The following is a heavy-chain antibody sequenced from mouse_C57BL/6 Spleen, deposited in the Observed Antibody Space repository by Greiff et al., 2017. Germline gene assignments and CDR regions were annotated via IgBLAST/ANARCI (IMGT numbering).Heavy chain of an antibody. CDR1: GYAFSSSW. CDR2: IYPGDGDT. J-gene: IGHJ4*01. Sequence: VQVVESGPELVKPGASVKISCKASGYAFSSSWMNWVKQRPGKGLEWIGRIYPGDGDTNYNGKFKGKATLTADKSSSTAYMQLSSLTSEDSAVYFCARAREAMDYGGQGTSVTVSS. D-gene: IGHD3-1*01. CDR3: ARAREAMDY. V-gene: IGHV1-82*01.